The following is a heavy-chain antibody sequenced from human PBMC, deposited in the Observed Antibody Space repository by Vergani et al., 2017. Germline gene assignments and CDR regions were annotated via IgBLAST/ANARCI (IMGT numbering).Heavy chain of an antibody. CDR2: ISFDGTNE. D-gene: IGHD2-2*02. V-gene: IGHV3-30-3*01. CDR1: GFALNRHA. Sequence: QVQLVESGGGVVQPGTSLRLSCVVSGFALNRHAMYWVRQAPGKGLEWVVGISFDGTNEYYPDLVKGRFTISRDIAKNTLYLQVRSLRLEDTGVYHCVRARGLCAVGRCYTEAWDYWGQGTPVTVSS. CDR3: VRARGLCAVGRCYTEAWDY. J-gene: IGHJ4*02.